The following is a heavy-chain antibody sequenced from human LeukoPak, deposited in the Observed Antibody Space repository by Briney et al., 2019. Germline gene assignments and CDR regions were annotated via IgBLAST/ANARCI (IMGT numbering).Heavy chain of an antibody. CDR1: GYTFTNYD. CDR2: MNPNSGNT. CDR3: ARGTGSWLRFTRCFDP. Sequence: GASVKVSCKASGYTFTNYDINWVRQATGQGLEWMGWMNPNSGNTDYAQKFQGRVTMTRNTSISTAYMELSSLVSEDTAVYYCARGTGSWLRFTRCFDPWGQGTLVTVSS. D-gene: IGHD5-12*01. V-gene: IGHV1-8*01. J-gene: IGHJ5*02.